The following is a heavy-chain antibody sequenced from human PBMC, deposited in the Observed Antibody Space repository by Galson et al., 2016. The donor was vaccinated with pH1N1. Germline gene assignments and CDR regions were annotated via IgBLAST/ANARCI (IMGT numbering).Heavy chain of an antibody. J-gene: IGHJ4*02. Sequence: SLRLSCADSGFTFGNYAMNWVRQAPGRGLEWVSTTSDSGATAFYADSVKGRFTISRDNSKNTLFLQLSSLGVEDTAVYYCTRSTAIGIVATIRMWGRGTLVTVSS. CDR2: TSDSGATA. D-gene: IGHD5-12*01. CDR1: GFTFGNYA. CDR3: TRSTAIGIVATIRM. V-gene: IGHV3-23*01.